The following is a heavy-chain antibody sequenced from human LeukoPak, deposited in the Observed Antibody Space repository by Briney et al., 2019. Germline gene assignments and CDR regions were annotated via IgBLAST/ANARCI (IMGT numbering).Heavy chain of an antibody. J-gene: IGHJ4*02. V-gene: IGHV3-23*01. CDR3: AKDRCYSSGWYLKEAFDI. CDR2: ISGSGGRT. D-gene: IGHD6-19*01. CDR1: GFTFNTYA. Sequence: PGGSLTLSCAASGFTFNTYAMSSVRQAPGEGLEWVAAISGSGGRTYYADSVKGRFTISRDSSTNTLYLQMESLRAEDTAVYYCAKDRCYSSGWYLKEAFDIWGQGTLVTVSS.